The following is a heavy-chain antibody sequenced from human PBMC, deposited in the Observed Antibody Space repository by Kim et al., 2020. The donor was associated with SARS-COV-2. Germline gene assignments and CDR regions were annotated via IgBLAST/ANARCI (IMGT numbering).Heavy chain of an antibody. Sequence: GGSLRLSCAASGFTFSSYAMSWVRQAPGKGLEWVSAISGSGGSTYYADSVKGRFTISRDNSKNTLYLQMNSLRAEDTAVYYCAKAGCSSTSCYKNYYYGMDVWGQGTTVTVSS. V-gene: IGHV3-23*01. J-gene: IGHJ6*02. CDR1: GFTFSSYA. CDR3: AKAGCSSTSCYKNYYYGMDV. CDR2: ISGSGGST. D-gene: IGHD2-2*02.